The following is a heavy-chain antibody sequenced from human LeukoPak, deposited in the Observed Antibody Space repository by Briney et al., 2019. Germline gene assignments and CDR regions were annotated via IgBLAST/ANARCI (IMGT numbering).Heavy chain of an antibody. CDR2: IYSCGST. Sequence: PGGSLRLSCAASGFTVSSNYMSWVRQAPGKGLEWVSVIYSCGSTSYAANVTGGLTISTDNSKNTLYLQMNSLRAEDTAVYYCARENVIGYSSSRGWYDSWGQGTLVTVSS. D-gene: IGHD6-13*01. J-gene: IGHJ5*01. V-gene: IGHV3-66*01. CDR1: GFTVSSNY. CDR3: ARENVIGYSSSRGWYDS.